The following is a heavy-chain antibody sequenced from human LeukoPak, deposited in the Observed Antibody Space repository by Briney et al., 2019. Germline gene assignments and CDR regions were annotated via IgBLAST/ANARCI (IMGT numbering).Heavy chain of an antibody. V-gene: IGHV4-39*01. Sequence: PSETLSLTCTVSGGSISSSSYYWGWLRQPPGKGLEWIGTIYYSGSTYYNPSLKSRVTISVDTSKNQFSLKLSSVTAADTAVYYCARLGAGYYDILTGYPERYYFDYWGQGTLVTVSS. D-gene: IGHD3-9*01. CDR2: IYYSGST. J-gene: IGHJ4*02. CDR1: GGSISSSSYY. CDR3: ARLGAGYYDILTGYPERYYFDY.